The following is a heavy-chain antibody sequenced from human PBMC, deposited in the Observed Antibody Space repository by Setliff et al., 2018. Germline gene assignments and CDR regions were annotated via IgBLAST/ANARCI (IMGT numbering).Heavy chain of an antibody. J-gene: IGHJ2*01. CDR3: AREVYDILTGYSCWYFDL. CDR2: INGGNGNT. V-gene: IGHV1-3*01. Sequence: ASVKVSCKASGYTFTSYALHWLRQAPGQRLEWMAYINGGNGNTHYSQKFRGRVTVTRDTSASTVFMELSTLSSEDTAVYYCAREVYDILTGYSCWYFDLWGRGTLVTVSS. CDR1: GYTFTSYA. D-gene: IGHD3-9*01.